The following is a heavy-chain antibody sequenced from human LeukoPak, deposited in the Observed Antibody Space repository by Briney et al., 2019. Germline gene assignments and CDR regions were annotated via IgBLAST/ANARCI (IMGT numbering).Heavy chain of an antibody. J-gene: IGHJ4*02. Sequence: PGGSLRLSCAASGFTASSNYMSWVRQAPGKGLEWVSIIYSGGGTYYADSVKGRFTISRDNSKNTLYLQMNSLRAEDTAVYFCVRVGYSYGYGDWNHFDYWGQGTLVTVSS. V-gene: IGHV3-66*02. CDR2: IYSGGGT. CDR3: VRVGYSYGYGDWNHFDY. CDR1: GFTASSNY. D-gene: IGHD5-18*01.